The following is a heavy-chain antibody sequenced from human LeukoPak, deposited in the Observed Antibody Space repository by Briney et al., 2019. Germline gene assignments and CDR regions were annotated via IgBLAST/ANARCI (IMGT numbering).Heavy chain of an antibody. CDR1: GFTFGVYA. V-gene: IGHV3-49*04. CDR2: IRSKAYGGTT. D-gene: IGHD2-15*01. J-gene: IGHJ4*02. Sequence: GRSLRLSCTASGFTFGVYAMTWVRQAPGKGLEWVGFIRSKAYGGTTEYAASVKGRFTISRDDSNSIDYLPMNSMKIEDKAVYYCTRDTTPYYWGQGTLVTVSS. CDR3: TRDTTPYY.